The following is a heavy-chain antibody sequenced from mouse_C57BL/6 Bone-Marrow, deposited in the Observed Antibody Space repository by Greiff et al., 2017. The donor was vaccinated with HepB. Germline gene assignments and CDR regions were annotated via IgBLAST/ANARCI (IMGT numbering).Heavy chain of an antibody. Sequence: QVQLKQPGAELVKPGASVKMSCKASGYTFTSYWITWVKQRPGQGLEWIGDIYPGSGSTNYNEKFKSKATLTVDTSSSTAYMQLRSLTSEDSAVYYCAREGQLGWYFDVWGTGTTVTVSS. D-gene: IGHD4-1*02. CDR3: AREGQLGWYFDV. CDR1: GYTFTSYW. CDR2: IYPGSGST. V-gene: IGHV1-55*01. J-gene: IGHJ1*03.